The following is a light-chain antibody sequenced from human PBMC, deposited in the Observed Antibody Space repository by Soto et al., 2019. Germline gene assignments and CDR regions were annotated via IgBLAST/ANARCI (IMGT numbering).Light chain of an antibody. CDR3: HQRQYWPPIT. CDR2: DVY. V-gene: IGKV3D-20*02. Sequence: EIVLTQSPGTLSLSPGERATLSFRAIQSISSTYLAWYQQKPGQAPRLLIHDVYNRATGIPDRFSGSGSGTDFTLTISSLEPEDFAVYYCHQRQYWPPITFGQGTRLEIK. CDR1: QSISSTY. J-gene: IGKJ5*01.